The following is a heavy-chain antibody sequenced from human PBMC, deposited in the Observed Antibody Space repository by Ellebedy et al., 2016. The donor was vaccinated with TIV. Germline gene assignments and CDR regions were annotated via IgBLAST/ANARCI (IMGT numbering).Heavy chain of an antibody. CDR3: AKEALAV. V-gene: IGHV3-23*01. D-gene: IGHD6-19*01. CDR2: ISATGGTT. J-gene: IGHJ4*02. Sequence: GESLKISCAASGITFSTYTMDSVRQAPGKGLEWVSGISATGGTTFYADSVKGRFTISRDNSKNTLYLQMNSLRVDDTAMYYCAKEALAVWGQGTLVTVSS. CDR1: GITFSTYT.